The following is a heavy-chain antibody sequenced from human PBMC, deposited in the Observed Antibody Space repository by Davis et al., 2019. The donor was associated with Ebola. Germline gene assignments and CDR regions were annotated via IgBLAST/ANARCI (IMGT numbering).Heavy chain of an antibody. CDR2: INPNDGRT. Sequence: ASVKVSCKASGYTFTNYYMHWVRQAPGQGLEWMGMINPNDGRTIYAQKFQGRVTMTRDTSTSTVYMELSSLRSEDTAVYYCARDGGDVYTTMDYFDYWGQGTLVTVSS. D-gene: IGHD5-18*01. V-gene: IGHV1-46*01. J-gene: IGHJ4*02. CDR3: ARDGGDVYTTMDYFDY. CDR1: GYTFTNYY.